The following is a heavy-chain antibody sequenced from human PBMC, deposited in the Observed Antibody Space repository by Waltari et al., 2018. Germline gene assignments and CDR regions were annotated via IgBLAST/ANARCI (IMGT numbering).Heavy chain of an antibody. CDR3: AKGDWLDD. V-gene: IGHV3-23*01. D-gene: IGHD2-21*01. Sequence: QLLESGGRLVQPGGSLRLSCVASGFTFSRYAMSWARQAPGKGLEWLSVISDSGDSTIYTDSVKGRFTNYRDNSKKLVYLQMNSLRVEDTAVYYCAKGDWLDDWGQGTLVTVSP. CDR1: GFTFSRYA. CDR2: ISDSGDST. J-gene: IGHJ4*02.